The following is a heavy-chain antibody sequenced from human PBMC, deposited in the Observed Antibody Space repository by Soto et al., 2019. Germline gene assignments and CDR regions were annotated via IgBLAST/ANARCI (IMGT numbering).Heavy chain of an antibody. CDR3: ARLITPRVLDS. Sequence: EVQLVESGGGLVQPGGSRRLSCAASGFPFRNYGRSWVRQAPGKGLEWVANMKQDGSEKDYVGSVKGRFTISRDNAKNSLYLQMNSLTTEDTAVYYCARLITPRVLDSWGQGTLVTVSS. V-gene: IGHV3-7*03. J-gene: IGHJ4*02. CDR1: GFPFRNYG. D-gene: IGHD1-20*01. CDR2: MKQDGSEK.